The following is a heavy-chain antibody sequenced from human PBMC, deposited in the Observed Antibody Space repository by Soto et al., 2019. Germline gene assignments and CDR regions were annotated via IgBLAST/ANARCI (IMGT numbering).Heavy chain of an antibody. CDR2: ISAYNGNT. CDR3: ARDMWELLSDYYYGMDV. Sequence: ASVKVSCKASGYTFTSYGISWVRQAPGQGLEWMGWISAYNGNTNYAQKLQGRVTMTTDTSTSTAYMELRSLRSDDTAVYYCARDMWELLSDYYYGMDVWGQGTTVTVS. D-gene: IGHD1-26*01. CDR1: GYTFTSYG. J-gene: IGHJ6*02. V-gene: IGHV1-18*01.